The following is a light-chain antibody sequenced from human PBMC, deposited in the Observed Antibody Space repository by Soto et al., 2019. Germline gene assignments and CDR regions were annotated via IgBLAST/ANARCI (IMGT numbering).Light chain of an antibody. J-gene: IGKJ1*01. Sequence: DIQMTQSPSSLSASVGDRVTITCRASQSISSYLNWYQQKPGKAPKLLIYKASSLESGVPSMFSGCGSGTKFTLTIASLQTDDLATYYCQQYETFSGTFGLGTKGDIK. CDR2: KAS. CDR1: QSISSY. CDR3: QQYETFSGT. V-gene: IGKV1-5*03.